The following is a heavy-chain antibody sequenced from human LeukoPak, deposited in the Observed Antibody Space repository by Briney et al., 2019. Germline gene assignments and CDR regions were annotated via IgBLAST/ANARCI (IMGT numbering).Heavy chain of an antibody. D-gene: IGHD2-15*01. CDR1: GGSISSGGYY. V-gene: IGHV4-30-2*01. CDR3: AREVVVAATDSAEYFQH. Sequence: SETLSPTCTVSGGSISSGGYYWSWIRQPPGKGLEWIGYIYHSGSTYYNPSLKSRVTISVDRSKNQFSLKLSSVTAADTAVYYCAREVVVAATDSAEYFQHWGQGTLVTVSS. J-gene: IGHJ1*01. CDR2: IYHSGST.